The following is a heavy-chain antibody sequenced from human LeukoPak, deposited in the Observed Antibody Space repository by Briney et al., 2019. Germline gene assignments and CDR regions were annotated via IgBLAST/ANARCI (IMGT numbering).Heavy chain of an antibody. CDR3: ARPGGSSWYWTLRGWYFDL. J-gene: IGHJ2*01. Sequence: GGSLRLSCAASGFTFSSYSMNWVRQAPGRGLEWVSSISSSSSYIYYADSVKGRFTISRDNAKNSLYLQMNSLRAEDTAVYYCARPGGSSWYWTLRGWYFDLWGRGTLVTVSS. V-gene: IGHV3-21*01. CDR2: ISSSSSYI. D-gene: IGHD6-13*01. CDR1: GFTFSSYS.